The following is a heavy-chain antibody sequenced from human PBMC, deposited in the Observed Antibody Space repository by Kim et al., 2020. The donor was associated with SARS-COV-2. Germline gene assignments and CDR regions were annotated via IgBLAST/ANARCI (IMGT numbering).Heavy chain of an antibody. J-gene: IGHJ4*02. CDR2: PIFGTA. Sequence: PIFGTANYAQKFQDRVTITADESTSTAYMELSSLRSEDTAVYYCARGFDYWGQGTLVTVSS. CDR3: ARGFDY. V-gene: IGHV1-69*01.